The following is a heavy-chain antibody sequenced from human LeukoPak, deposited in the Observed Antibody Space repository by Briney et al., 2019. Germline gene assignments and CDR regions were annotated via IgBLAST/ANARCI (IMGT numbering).Heavy chain of an antibody. CDR1: GVSISSSNSY. J-gene: IGHJ4*02. D-gene: IGHD3/OR15-3a*01. CDR2: IYYSGNT. CDR3: ARQTGSGLFILP. V-gene: IGHV4-39*01. Sequence: SETLSLTCTVSGVSISSSNSYWGWIRQPPGKGLEWIGGIYYSGNTYYNASVKSQVSISIDTAKNQFSLRLTSVTAADTAVYYCARQTGSGLFILPGGQGTLVTVSS.